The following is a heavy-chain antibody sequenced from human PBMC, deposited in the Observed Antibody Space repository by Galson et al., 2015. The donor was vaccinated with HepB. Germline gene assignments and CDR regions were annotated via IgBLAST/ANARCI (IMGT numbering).Heavy chain of an antibody. D-gene: IGHD3-3*01. CDR2: INPNSGDT. CDR3: ARGKLEDWRDRDDAFDI. V-gene: IGHV1-2*04. Sequence: SVKVSCKASGYIFTGYYIHWVRQAPGQGLEWMGWINPNSGDTHYAQKFQGWVTMTRDTSISTAYMELRRLRSDDTAVYYCARGKLEDWRDRDDAFDIWGQGTMVTVSS. CDR1: GYIFTGYY. J-gene: IGHJ3*02.